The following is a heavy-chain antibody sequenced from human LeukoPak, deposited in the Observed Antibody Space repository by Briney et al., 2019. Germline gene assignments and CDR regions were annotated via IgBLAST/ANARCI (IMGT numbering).Heavy chain of an antibody. CDR3: ASSGMVRVLGMRTYYFDY. V-gene: IGHV4-59*01. D-gene: IGHD3-10*01. CDR1: GGSISSYY. CDR2: IYYSGST. J-gene: IGHJ4*02. Sequence: SSETLSLTCTVSGGSISSYYWSWVRQPPGKGLEWIGYIYYSGSTNYNPSLKSRVTISVDTSKNQFSLKLSSVTAADTAVYYCASSGMVRVLGMRTYYFDYWGQGTLVTVSS.